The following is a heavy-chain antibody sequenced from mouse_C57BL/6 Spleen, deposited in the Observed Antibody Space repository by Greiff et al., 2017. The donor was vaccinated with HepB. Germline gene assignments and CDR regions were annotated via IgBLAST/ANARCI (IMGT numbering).Heavy chain of an antibody. V-gene: IGHV5-4*03. D-gene: IGHD2-5*01. CDR1: GFTFSSYA. Sequence: EVKLQESGGGLVKPGGSLKLSCAASGFTFSSYAMSWVRQTPEKRLEWVATISDGGSYTYYPDNVKGRFTISRDNAKNNLYLQMSHLKSEDTAMYYCARAYYSNYALAYWGQGTLVTVSA. CDR3: ARAYYSNYALAY. CDR2: ISDGGSYT. J-gene: IGHJ3*01.